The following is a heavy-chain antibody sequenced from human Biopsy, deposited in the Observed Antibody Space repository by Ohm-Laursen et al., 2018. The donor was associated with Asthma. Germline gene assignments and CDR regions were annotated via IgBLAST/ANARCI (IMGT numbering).Heavy chain of an antibody. CDR2: VNTGNGDT. V-gene: IGHV1-3*04. CDR1: GYNFISFA. D-gene: IGHD3-9*01. Sequence: SVKVSCNASGYNFISFAIHWVRQAPGQRLEWMGWVNTGNGDTMYSQKFQGRVTITRDTSASTAYMELRSLRSEDTATYYCARTYYDFLTGQVKDVFGVWGQGTMVTVSS. CDR3: ARTYYDFLTGQVKDVFGV. J-gene: IGHJ3*01.